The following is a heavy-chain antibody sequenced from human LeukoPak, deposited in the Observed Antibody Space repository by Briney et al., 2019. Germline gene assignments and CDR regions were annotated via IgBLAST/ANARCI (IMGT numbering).Heavy chain of an antibody. D-gene: IGHD6-13*01. CDR2: IYTSGRT. CDR3: ARVGIGAAANYGMDV. Sequence: PSETLSLTCTVSGDSIYSYYWSCIRQPAGKGLEWIGSIYTSGRTNYNPSLKSRVTMSVDTPKNQFSLKLSSVTAADTAVYYCARVGIGAAANYGMDVWGQGTTVTVSS. J-gene: IGHJ6*02. V-gene: IGHV4-4*07. CDR1: GDSIYSYY.